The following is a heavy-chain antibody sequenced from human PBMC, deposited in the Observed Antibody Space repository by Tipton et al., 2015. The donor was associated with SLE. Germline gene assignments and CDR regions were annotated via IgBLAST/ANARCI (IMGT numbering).Heavy chain of an antibody. Sequence: TLSLTCTVSGGSINSGVHFWTWIRQTPERGLEYIGNIFYAGITNYNPSLKSRVSLSIDTSKNQFSLNLRSVTAADTAVYYCARLSWNYVNENWFDPWGQGTQVTVSS. V-gene: IGHV4-61*08. CDR1: GGSINSGVHF. CDR2: IFYAGIT. J-gene: IGHJ5*02. CDR3: ARLSWNYVNENWFDP. D-gene: IGHD3-16*01.